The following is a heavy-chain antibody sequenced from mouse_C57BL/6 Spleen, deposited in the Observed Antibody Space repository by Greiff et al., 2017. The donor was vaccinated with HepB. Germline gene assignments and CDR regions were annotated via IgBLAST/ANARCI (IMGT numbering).Heavy chain of an antibody. CDR3: AREAWGYAMDY. D-gene: IGHD4-1*01. V-gene: IGHV1-18*01. J-gene: IGHJ4*01. CDR1: GYTFTDYN. CDR2: INPNNGGT. Sequence: VQLQQSGPELVKPGASVKIPCKASGYTFTDYNMDWVKQSHGKSLEWIGDINPNNGGTIYNQKFKGKATLTVDKSSSKAYMELHSLTSEDTAVYYCAREAWGYAMDYWGQGTSVTVSS.